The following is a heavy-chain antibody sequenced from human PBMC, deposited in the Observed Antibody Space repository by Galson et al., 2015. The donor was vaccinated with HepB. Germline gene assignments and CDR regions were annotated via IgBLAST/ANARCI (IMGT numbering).Heavy chain of an antibody. Sequence: SVKVSCKASGGTFSSYAISWVRQAPGQGLEWMGGIIPIFGTANYAQKFQGRVTITADESTSTAYMELSSLRSEDTAVYYCAIHPDQVRRFDYWGQGTLVTVSS. CDR1: GGTFSSYA. CDR3: AIHPDQVRRFDY. J-gene: IGHJ4*02. CDR2: IIPIFGTA. V-gene: IGHV1-69*13.